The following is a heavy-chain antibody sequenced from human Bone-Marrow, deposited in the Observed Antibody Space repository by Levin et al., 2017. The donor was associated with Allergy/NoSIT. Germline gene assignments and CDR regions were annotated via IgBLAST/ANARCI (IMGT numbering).Heavy chain of an antibody. J-gene: IGHJ4*02. CDR1: GFPFGSYA. CDR3: AKALDNGEYIFDS. D-gene: IGHD4-17*01. Sequence: GESLKISCAASGFPFGSYAMSWVRQAPGKGLEWVSTRRSSGGKTYYADSVKGRFTIARDNSKNTLFLQMNALRAEDTAVYYCAKALDNGEYIFDSWGQGTLVTVA. V-gene: IGHV3-23*01. CDR2: RRSSGGKT.